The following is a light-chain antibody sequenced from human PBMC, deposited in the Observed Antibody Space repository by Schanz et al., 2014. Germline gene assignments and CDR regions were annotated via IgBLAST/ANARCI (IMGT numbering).Light chain of an antibody. V-gene: IGLV2-14*03. CDR1: SSDVGAYNL. CDR2: DVS. Sequence: QSALTQPASVSGSPGQSITISCTGTSSDVGAYNLVSWFQQHPGKVPKLVIYDVSNRPSGISNRFSGSKSVNTASLTISGLQAEDEADYYCNSYTTSSTHVFGTGTKLTVL. J-gene: IGLJ1*01. CDR3: NSYTTSSTHV.